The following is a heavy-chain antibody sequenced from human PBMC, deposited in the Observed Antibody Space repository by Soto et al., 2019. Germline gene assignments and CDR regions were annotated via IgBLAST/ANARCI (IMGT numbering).Heavy chain of an antibody. V-gene: IGHV4-30-2*01. CDR2: IYHSGST. CDR3: AREMSGVTMVRGVITHNWFDP. J-gene: IGHJ5*02. D-gene: IGHD3-10*01. CDR1: GGSISGGVYS. Sequence: SETLSLTCAVSGGSISGGVYSWSWIRHPPGKGLEWIGYIYHSGSTYYNPSLKSRVTISVDRSKNQFSLKLSSVTAADTAVHYCAREMSGVTMVRGVITHNWFDPWGQGTLVTVSS.